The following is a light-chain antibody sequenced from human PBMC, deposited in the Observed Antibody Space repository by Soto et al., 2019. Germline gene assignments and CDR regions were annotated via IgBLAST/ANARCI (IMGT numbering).Light chain of an antibody. Sequence: QAVVTQPPSVSGAPGQRATISCTGSNSNVGAGYDVHWYQQLPGTAPKLLIYGNNNRPSGVPDRFSGSKSGTSASLAITGLQAEDEADYYCQSYDSSLRGVFGGGTKVTVL. CDR3: QSYDSSLRGV. CDR1: NSNVGAGYD. V-gene: IGLV1-40*01. CDR2: GNN. J-gene: IGLJ2*01.